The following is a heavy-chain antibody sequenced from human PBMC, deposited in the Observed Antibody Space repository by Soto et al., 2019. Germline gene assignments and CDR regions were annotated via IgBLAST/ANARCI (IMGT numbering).Heavy chain of an antibody. J-gene: IGHJ4*02. V-gene: IGHV3-23*01. CDR1: GFTFSSYA. CDR2: ISGSGGST. CDR3: AKRVGAAHWYFDY. D-gene: IGHD2-15*01. Sequence: PGGSLRLSFAPSGFTFSSYAMSWVRQAPGKGVEWFSAISGSGGSTYYADSVKGRFTISRDNSKNTLYLQMNSLRAEDTAVYYCAKRVGAAHWYFDYWGQGTLVTVSS.